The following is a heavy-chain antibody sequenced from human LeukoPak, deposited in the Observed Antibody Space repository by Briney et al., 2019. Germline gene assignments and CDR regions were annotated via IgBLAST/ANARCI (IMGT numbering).Heavy chain of an antibody. CDR1: GFTFSSYA. V-gene: IGHV3-30*04. D-gene: IGHD2-2*01. Sequence: GGSLRLSCAASGFTFSSYAMHWVRQAPGKGLEWVAVISYDGSNKYYADSVKGRFTISRDNSKNTLYLQMNSLRAEDTAVYYCARGYCSSTSCYAGDYWGQGTLVTDSS. J-gene: IGHJ4*02. CDR2: ISYDGSNK. CDR3: ARGYCSSTSCYAGDY.